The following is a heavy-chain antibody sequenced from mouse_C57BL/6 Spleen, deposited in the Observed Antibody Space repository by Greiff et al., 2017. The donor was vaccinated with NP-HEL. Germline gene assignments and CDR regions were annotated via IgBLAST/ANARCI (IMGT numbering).Heavy chain of an antibody. CDR2: ISSGSSTI. V-gene: IGHV5-17*01. CDR1: GFTFSDYG. D-gene: IGHD2-4*01. J-gene: IGHJ4*01. Sequence: DVKLVESGGGLVKPGGSLKLSCAASGFTFSDYGMHWVRQAPEKGLEWVAYISSGSSTIYYADTVKGRFTISRDNAKNTLFLQMTSLRSEDTAMYYCARREDDYDGYYYAMDYWGQGTSVTVSS. CDR3: ARREDDYDGYYYAMDY.